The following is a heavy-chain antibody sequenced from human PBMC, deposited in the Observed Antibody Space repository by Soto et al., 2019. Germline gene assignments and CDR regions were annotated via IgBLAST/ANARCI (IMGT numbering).Heavy chain of an antibody. V-gene: IGHV4-39*01. J-gene: IGHJ6*02. CDR1: GGSIGGSHYF. CDR2: IYSSGST. D-gene: IGHD3-10*01. Sequence: SETLSLTCTVSGGSIGGSHYFWGWIRQSPGTGLEWLGTIYSSGSTYYNPSLKSRITMSLDTSKNQCSLNLGSVTAADTAVYYCTRRRFGVRGVTTMDVWGPGTTVTVSS. CDR3: TRRRFGVRGVTTMDV.